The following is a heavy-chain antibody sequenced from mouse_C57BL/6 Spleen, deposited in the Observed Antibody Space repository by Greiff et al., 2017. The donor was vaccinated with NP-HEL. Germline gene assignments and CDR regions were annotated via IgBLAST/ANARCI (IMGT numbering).Heavy chain of an antibody. CDR3: ARDDLIYYYGLYY. V-gene: IGHV1-80*01. CDR2: IYPGDGDT. CDR1: GYAFSSYW. D-gene: IGHD1-1*01. Sequence: VKLVESGAELVKPGASVKISCKASGYAFSSYWMNWVKQRPGKGLEWIGQIYPGDGDTNYNGKFKGKATLTADKSSSTAYMQLSSLTSEDSAVYFCARDDLIYYYGLYYWGQGTTLTVSS. J-gene: IGHJ2*01.